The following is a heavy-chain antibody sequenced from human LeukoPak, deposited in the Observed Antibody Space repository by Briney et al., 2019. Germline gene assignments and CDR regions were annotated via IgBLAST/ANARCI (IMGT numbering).Heavy chain of an antibody. CDR2: INPNSGGT. CDR3: ARDLLYYDSWSGYYPPGGVYGMDV. Sequence: ASVKVSCKASGYTFTGYYMHWVRQAPGQGLEWMGWINPNSGGTNYAQKFQGRVTMTRDTSISTAYMELSRLRSDDTAVYYCARDLLYYDSWSGYYPPGGVYGMDVWGQGTTVTVSS. V-gene: IGHV1-2*02. J-gene: IGHJ6*02. CDR1: GYTFTGYY. D-gene: IGHD3-3*01.